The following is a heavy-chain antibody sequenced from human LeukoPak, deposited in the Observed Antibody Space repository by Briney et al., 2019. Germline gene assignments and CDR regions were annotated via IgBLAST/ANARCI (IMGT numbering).Heavy chain of an antibody. J-gene: IGHJ4*02. CDR3: ARDRELLPQYYFDY. V-gene: IGHV3-30-3*01. Sequence: GGSLRLSCAASGFTFSSYAMHWVRQAPGKGLEWVAVISYDGSNKYYADSVKGRFTISRDNSKNTLYLQMNSLRAEDTAVYYCARDRELLPQYYFDYWGQGTLVIVSS. CDR1: GFTFSSYA. D-gene: IGHD1-26*01. CDR2: ISYDGSNK.